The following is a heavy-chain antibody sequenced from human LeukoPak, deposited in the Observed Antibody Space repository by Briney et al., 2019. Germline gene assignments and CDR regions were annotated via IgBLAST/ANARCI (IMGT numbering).Heavy chain of an antibody. CDR2: IYHSGST. J-gene: IGHJ5*02. Sequence: PSQTLSLTCTVSGGSISSGGYYWSWIRQPPGQGLEWIGYIYHSGSTYYNPSLKSRVTISVDRSKNQFSLKLSSVTAADTAVYSCGRGKGLFDPWGQGTLVTVSS. CDR1: GGSISSGGYY. V-gene: IGHV4-30-2*01. CDR3: GRGKGLFDP.